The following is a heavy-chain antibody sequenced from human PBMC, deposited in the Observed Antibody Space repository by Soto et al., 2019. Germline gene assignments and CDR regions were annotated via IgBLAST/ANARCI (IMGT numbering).Heavy chain of an antibody. CDR2: IFYSGST. Sequence: SETLSLTCTVSGGSISSGGYYWSWIRQHPGKGLEWIGYIFYSGSTYYNPSLKSRVTISVDTSKNQFSLKLSSVTAADTAVYYCALRLGDPGRLYFDDWGQGTLVTVS. CDR1: GGSISSGGYY. D-gene: IGHD3-16*01. V-gene: IGHV4-31*03. CDR3: ALRLGDPGRLYFDD. J-gene: IGHJ4*02.